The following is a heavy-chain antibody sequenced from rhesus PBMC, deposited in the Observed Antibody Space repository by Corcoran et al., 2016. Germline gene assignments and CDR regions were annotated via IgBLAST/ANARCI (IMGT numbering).Heavy chain of an antibody. J-gene: IGHJ4*01. D-gene: IGHD4-23*01. V-gene: IGHV1-70*01. CDR3: AADRNTYIDY. Sequence: QEQLVQSGAEVKKPGASVKVSCKASGYIFTSYVISWLRQASGQGFEWMGEIHPGYGCTSYEQKFQGRVTITADMSTSTVYMELSSLRSEDMAMYYCAADRNTYIDYWGQGVLVTVSS. CDR1: GYIFTSYV. CDR2: IHPGYGCT.